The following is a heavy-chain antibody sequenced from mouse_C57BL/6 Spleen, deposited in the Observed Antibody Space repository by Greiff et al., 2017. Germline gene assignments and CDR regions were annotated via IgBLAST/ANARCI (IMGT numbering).Heavy chain of an antibody. CDR1: GYTFTSYW. J-gene: IGHJ2*01. CDR2: IYPGSGST. CDR3: ARFGTTVVATSDYFDY. D-gene: IGHD1-1*01. Sequence: QVQLQQPGAELVKPGASVKMSCKASGYTFTSYWITWVKQRPGQGLEWIGDIYPGSGSTNYNEKFKSKATLTVDTSSSTAYMQLSSLTSEDSAVYYCARFGTTVVATSDYFDYWGQGTTLTVSS. V-gene: IGHV1-55*01.